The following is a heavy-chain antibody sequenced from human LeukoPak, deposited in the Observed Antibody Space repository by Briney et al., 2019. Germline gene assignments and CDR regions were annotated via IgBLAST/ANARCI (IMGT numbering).Heavy chain of an antibody. CDR3: ARDHEYSSSSDFDY. J-gene: IGHJ4*02. V-gene: IGHV1-2*02. D-gene: IGHD6-6*01. Sequence: ASVKVSCKSSGYTFTGYYMHWVRQAPGQGLEWMGWINPNSGGTNYAQKFQGRVTMTRDTSISTAYMELSRLRSDDTAVYYCARDHEYSSSSDFDYWGQGTLVTVSS. CDR2: INPNSGGT. CDR1: GYTFTGYY.